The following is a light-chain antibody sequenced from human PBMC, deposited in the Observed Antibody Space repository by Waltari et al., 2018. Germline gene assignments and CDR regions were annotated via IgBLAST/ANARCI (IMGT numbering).Light chain of an antibody. V-gene: IGLV1-44*01. Sequence: QSVLTQAPSASGTPGQRVIISCSGSSSNIGNNPVNWYQQVPGTAPKLLIFYKNGGPSGVPDRLSGAKSGTSASLAISGLQSEDEADYYCASWDDGLNGWVFGGGTRLTVL. J-gene: IGLJ3*02. CDR1: SSNIGNNP. CDR3: ASWDDGLNGWV. CDR2: YKN.